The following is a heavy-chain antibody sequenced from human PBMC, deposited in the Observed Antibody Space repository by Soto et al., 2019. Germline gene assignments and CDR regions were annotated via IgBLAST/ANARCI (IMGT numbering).Heavy chain of an antibody. CDR3: ARFYMVRGVMGAFDI. J-gene: IGHJ3*02. Sequence: QVQLRESGPGLVKPSQTLSLTCTVSGGSISGGGYYWSWIRQHPGKGLEWIGYIYYSGSTYYNPSLKSRVTISVYTSKNQCSLKLSSVTAADTAVYYCARFYMVRGVMGAFDIWGQGTMVTVSS. V-gene: IGHV4-31*03. CDR1: GGSISGGGYY. CDR2: IYYSGST. D-gene: IGHD3-10*01.